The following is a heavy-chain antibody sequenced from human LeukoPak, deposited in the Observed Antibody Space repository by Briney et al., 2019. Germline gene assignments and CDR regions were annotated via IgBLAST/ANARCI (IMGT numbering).Heavy chain of an antibody. V-gene: IGHV3-48*03. Sequence: GGSLRLSCEASGFIFSSYEMNWVRQAPGKGLEWVSYISTTGTTIYYSDSVRGRFTISRDNAGNSLFLQMSSLRAEDTAVYYCARGRRDGYNYWGQGTLVTVSS. CDR2: ISTTGTTI. D-gene: IGHD5-24*01. J-gene: IGHJ4*02. CDR1: GFIFSSYE. CDR3: ARGRRDGYNY.